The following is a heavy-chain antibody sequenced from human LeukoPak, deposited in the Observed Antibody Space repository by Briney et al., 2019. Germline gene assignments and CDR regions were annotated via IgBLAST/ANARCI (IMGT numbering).Heavy chain of an antibody. V-gene: IGHV3-30*18. CDR2: ISYDGSNK. CDR1: GFTFSSYG. CDR3: AKDLVMAAAGTDYFDY. J-gene: IGHJ4*02. Sequence: GGSLTLSCAASGFTFSSYGMHWVRQAPGEGLEWVAVISYDGSNKYYADSVKGRFTISRDNSKNTLYLQMNSLRAEDTAVYYCAKDLVMAAAGTDYFDYWGQGTLVTVSS. D-gene: IGHD6-13*01.